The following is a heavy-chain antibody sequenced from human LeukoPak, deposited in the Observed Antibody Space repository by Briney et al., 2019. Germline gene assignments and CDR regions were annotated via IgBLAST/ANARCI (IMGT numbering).Heavy chain of an antibody. Sequence: SETLSLTCAVYGGSFSGYYWSWIRQPPGEGLEWIGEINHSGSTNYNPSLKSRVTISVGTSKNQFSLKLSSVTAADTAVYYCARGWAVAVDYWGQGTLVTVSS. CDR2: INHSGST. V-gene: IGHV4-34*01. J-gene: IGHJ4*02. D-gene: IGHD6-19*01. CDR1: GGSFSGYY. CDR3: ARGWAVAVDY.